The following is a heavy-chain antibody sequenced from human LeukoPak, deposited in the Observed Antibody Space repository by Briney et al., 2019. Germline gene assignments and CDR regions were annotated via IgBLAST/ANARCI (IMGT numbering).Heavy chain of an antibody. Sequence: PGGSLRLSCAASGFTFRSYCMNWVRQAPGKGLEWVSSISGGSSYKYHADSVKGRFTISRDNAKNSLYLQMSSLRAEDTAVYYCARDNAYYDYVWGSYYDAFDIWGQGTMVTVSS. D-gene: IGHD3-16*01. V-gene: IGHV3-21*01. CDR2: ISGGSSYK. CDR1: GFTFRSYC. J-gene: IGHJ3*02. CDR3: ARDNAYYDYVWGSYYDAFDI.